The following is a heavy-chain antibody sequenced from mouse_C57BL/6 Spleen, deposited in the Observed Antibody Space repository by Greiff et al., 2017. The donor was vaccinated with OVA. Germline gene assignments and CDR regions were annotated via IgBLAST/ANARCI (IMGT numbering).Heavy chain of an antibody. CDR2: IYPGSGST. CDR3: ARKPYYYGSSYYYFDY. CDR1: GYTFTSYW. Sequence: QVQLQQPGAELVKPGASVKMSCKASGYTFTSYWITWVKQRPGQGLEWIGDIYPGSGSTNYNEKFKSKATLTVDTSSSTAYLQLSSLTSEDSAVYYCARKPYYYGSSYYYFDYWGQGTTLTVSS. J-gene: IGHJ2*01. V-gene: IGHV1-55*01. D-gene: IGHD1-1*01.